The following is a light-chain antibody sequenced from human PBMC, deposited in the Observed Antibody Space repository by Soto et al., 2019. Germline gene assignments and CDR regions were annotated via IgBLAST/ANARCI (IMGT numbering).Light chain of an antibody. Sequence: EIVLTQSPATLSLSPGERATLSCRASQSVSSYLAWYQRKPGQAPRLLIYDASNRATGIPARFSGSGSGTDFTLTISSLEPEDFAVYYCQQRSNWPLGLTFGPGTKVDIK. CDR2: DAS. V-gene: IGKV3-11*01. CDR1: QSVSSY. J-gene: IGKJ3*01. CDR3: QQRSNWPLGLT.